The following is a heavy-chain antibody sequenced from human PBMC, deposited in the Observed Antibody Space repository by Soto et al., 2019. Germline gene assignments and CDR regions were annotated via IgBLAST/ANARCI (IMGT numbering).Heavy chain of an antibody. CDR3: ARDKRYSRLGSPGH. V-gene: IGHV3-30-3*01. CDR2: ISYDGSNK. J-gene: IGHJ4*02. D-gene: IGHD2-15*01. CDR1: GFTFSSYA. Sequence: GGSLRLSCAASGFTFSSYAMHWVRQAPGKGLEWVAVISYDGSNKYYADSVKGRFTISRDNSKNTLYLQMNSLRAEDTAVYYCARDKRYSRLGSPGHWGQGTLVTVSS.